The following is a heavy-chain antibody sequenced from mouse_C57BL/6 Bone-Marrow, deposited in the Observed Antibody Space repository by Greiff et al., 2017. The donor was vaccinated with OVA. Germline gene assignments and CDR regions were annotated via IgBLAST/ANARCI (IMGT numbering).Heavy chain of an antibody. D-gene: IGHD1-1*01. CDR1: GYTFTNYW. Sequence: VQLQQSGAELVRPGTSVKMSCTASGYTFTNYWIGWAKQRPGHGLEWIGDIYPGGGYTNYNEKVKGKATLTADKSSSTAYMQYSSLTSEDSAIYYCARGDLLGYFDVWGTGTTVTVSS. J-gene: IGHJ1*03. CDR2: IYPGGGYT. CDR3: ARGDLLGYFDV. V-gene: IGHV1-63*01.